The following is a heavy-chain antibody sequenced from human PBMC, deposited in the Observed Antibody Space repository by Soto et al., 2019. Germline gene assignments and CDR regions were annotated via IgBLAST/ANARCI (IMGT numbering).Heavy chain of an antibody. CDR3: AKAQGYSKPQSWFDP. J-gene: IGHJ5*02. D-gene: IGHD1-26*01. Sequence: GGSLRLSCAASGFTFDDYAMHWVRQAPGKGLEWVSGISWNSGIIDYADSVKGRFTISRDSAKNSLYLQMNSLRAEDTALYYCAKAQGYSKPQSWFDPWGQGTLVTVSS. CDR1: GFTFDDYA. CDR2: ISWNSGII. V-gene: IGHV3-9*01.